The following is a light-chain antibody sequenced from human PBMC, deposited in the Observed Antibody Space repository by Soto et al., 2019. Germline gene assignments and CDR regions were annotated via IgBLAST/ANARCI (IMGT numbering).Light chain of an antibody. V-gene: IGKV1-5*03. Sequence: DIQMTQSPSTLSASVGDRVTITCRASQSINSWLAWYQQKPGKAPKLLIYKASSLYSGVPSRFSGSGSGTEFTLTISSLQPDDVATYYCHQYNTKPVSFGGGTKIEIK. CDR2: KAS. J-gene: IGKJ4*01. CDR3: HQYNTKPVS. CDR1: QSINSW.